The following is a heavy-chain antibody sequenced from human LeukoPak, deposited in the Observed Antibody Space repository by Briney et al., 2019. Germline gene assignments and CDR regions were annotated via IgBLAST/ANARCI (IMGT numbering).Heavy chain of an antibody. J-gene: IGHJ4*02. CDR2: IYHSGST. D-gene: IGHD1-7*01. V-gene: IGHV4-30-2*01. CDR1: GGSISSGGYS. Sequence: KPSETLSLTCAVSGGSISSGGYSGSWIRQPPGQGLEWIGYIYHSGSTYYNPSLKSRVTISVDRSKNQFSLKLSSVTAADTAVYYCARVPGTTFFADYWGQGTLVTVSS. CDR3: ARVPGTTFFADY.